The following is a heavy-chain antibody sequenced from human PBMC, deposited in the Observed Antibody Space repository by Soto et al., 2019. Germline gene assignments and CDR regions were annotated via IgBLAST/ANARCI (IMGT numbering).Heavy chain of an antibody. J-gene: IGHJ6*02. CDR1: GFTFSNYG. Sequence: QVQVVESGGGVVQPGRSLRLSCAASGFTFSNYGMHWVRQAPGKGLEWVAATWYDGTNKYYVVSVKGRFTISRDNSKNTLYLQMDSLRAEDTGVYYCARDRVGVAVGGDFAMDVWGQGTTVTVSS. D-gene: IGHD6-13*01. V-gene: IGHV3-33*01. CDR2: TWYDGTNK. CDR3: ARDRVGVAVGGDFAMDV.